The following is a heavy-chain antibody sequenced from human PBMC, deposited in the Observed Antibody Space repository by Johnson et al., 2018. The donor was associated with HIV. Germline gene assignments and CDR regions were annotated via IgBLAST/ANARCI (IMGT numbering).Heavy chain of an antibody. CDR3: GRGVGSGWYFEIGDDAFDI. D-gene: IGHD6-19*01. CDR2: IYSGGST. V-gene: IGHV3-66*01. CDR1: GFTVSSNY. J-gene: IGHJ3*02. Sequence: VQLVESGGGLVQPGGSLRLSCEASGFTVSSNYMSWVRQAPGKGLEWVSVIYSGGSTYYADSVKGRFTISRDNSKNTLYLQMNSLRAEDTAVYYCGRGVGSGWYFEIGDDAFDIWGQGTMVTVSS.